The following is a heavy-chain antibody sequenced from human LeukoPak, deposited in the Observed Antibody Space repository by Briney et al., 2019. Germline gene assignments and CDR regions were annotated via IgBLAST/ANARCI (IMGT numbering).Heavy chain of an antibody. CDR2: TSFDGNVQ. D-gene: IGHD3-10*01. CDR3: ARGPPPGGSGRDYYYGMDV. Sequence: GGSLRLSCVASEFTFSRYGMHWVRQAPGKGLEWVAVTSFDGNVQYYADSVKGRFTISRDNAKNSLYLQMNSLRAEDTAVYYCARGPPPGGSGRDYYYGMDVWGQGTTVTVSS. CDR1: EFTFSRYG. J-gene: IGHJ6*02. V-gene: IGHV3-30*03.